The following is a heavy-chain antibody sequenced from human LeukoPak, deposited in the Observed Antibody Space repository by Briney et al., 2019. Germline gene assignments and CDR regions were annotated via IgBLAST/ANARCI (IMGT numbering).Heavy chain of an antibody. CDR3: ARGNWNALDY. Sequence: GGSLRLSCAASGFTFNSYEMNWVRQAPGKGLEWVSSISSSSSYIYYADSVKGRFTISRDNAKNSLYLQMNSLRAEDTAVYYCARGNWNALDYWGQGTLVTVSS. CDR2: ISSSSSYI. V-gene: IGHV3-21*01. J-gene: IGHJ4*02. CDR1: GFTFNSYE. D-gene: IGHD1-20*01.